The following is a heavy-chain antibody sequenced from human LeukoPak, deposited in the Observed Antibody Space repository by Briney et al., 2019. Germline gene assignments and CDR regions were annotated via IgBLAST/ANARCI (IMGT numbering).Heavy chain of an antibody. CDR2: INGSGGST. D-gene: IGHD5-12*01. V-gene: IGHV3-23*01. J-gene: IGHJ4*02. CDR3: AKEEEGYSGYNFFDS. CDR1: GFTFSSYA. Sequence: GGSLRLSCATSGFTFSSYAMNWVRQAPGKGLEWVSAINGSGGSTYYADSVKGRFTISRDNSKNTLYLQMSSLRAEDTAVYYCAKEEEGYSGYNFFDSWGQGTLVTVSS.